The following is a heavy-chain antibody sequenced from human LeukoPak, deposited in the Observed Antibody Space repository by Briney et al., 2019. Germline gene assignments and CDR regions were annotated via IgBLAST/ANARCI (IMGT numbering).Heavy chain of an antibody. Sequence: GGSLRHSCAASGFTFSSYSMNWVRQAPGKGLEWVSSISSSGTYRYYADSAKGRFTISRDNAKNSLYLQMNSLRAEDTAVYSCARVGNNTSGYWGQGTLVTVSS. J-gene: IGHJ4*02. D-gene: IGHD1/OR15-1a*01. CDR1: GFTFSSYS. V-gene: IGHV3-21*01. CDR3: ARVGNNTSGY. CDR2: ISSSGTYR.